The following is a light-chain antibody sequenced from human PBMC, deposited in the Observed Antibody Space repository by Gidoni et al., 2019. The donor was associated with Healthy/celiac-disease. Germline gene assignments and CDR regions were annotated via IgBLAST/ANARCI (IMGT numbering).Light chain of an antibody. V-gene: IGKV3-20*01. Sequence: EIVLTQSPGTLSLSPGERATLSCRASQSLPSRYLAWYQQKPGQAPRLLIYCASSRAPGIPDRFSGSGSGTDFTLTISSLEPGDFAVYYCQQYDTSLLTFGPGTKVDIK. CDR3: QQYDTSLLT. CDR2: CAS. J-gene: IGKJ3*01. CDR1: QSLPSRY.